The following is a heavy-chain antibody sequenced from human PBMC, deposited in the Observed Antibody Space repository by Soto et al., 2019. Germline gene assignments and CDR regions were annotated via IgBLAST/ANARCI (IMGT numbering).Heavy chain of an antibody. Sequence: QVQLVQSGAEVKKPGASVKVSCKASGYTFTSYGISWVRQAPGQGLEWMGWISAYNGNTNYAQKLQGRVTMTTDTPTSTAYMELRSLRSDDTAVYYCARVLELAGDNWRTLDYWGQGTLVTVSS. CDR1: GYTFTSYG. J-gene: IGHJ4*02. D-gene: IGHD1-20*01. CDR2: ISAYNGNT. V-gene: IGHV1-18*01. CDR3: ARVLELAGDNWRTLDY.